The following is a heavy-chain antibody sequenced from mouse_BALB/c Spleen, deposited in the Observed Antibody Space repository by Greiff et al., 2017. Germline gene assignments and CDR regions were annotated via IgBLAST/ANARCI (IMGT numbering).Heavy chain of an antibody. CDR1: GYTFTSYW. CDR3: ARATVVASPFYYAMDY. D-gene: IGHD1-1*01. CDR2: INPSTGYT. J-gene: IGHJ4*01. Sequence: QVQLQQSGAELAKPGASVKMSYKASGYTFTSYWMHWVKQRPGQGLEWIGYINPSTGYTEYNQKFKDKATLTADKSSSTAYMQLSSLTSEDSAVYYCARATVVASPFYYAMDYWGQGTSVTVSS. V-gene: IGHV1-7*01.